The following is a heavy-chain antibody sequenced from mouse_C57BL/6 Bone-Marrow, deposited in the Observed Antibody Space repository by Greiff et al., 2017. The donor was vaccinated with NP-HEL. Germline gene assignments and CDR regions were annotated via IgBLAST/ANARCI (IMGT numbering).Heavy chain of an antibody. CDR3: ARWGPLRLWFAY. D-gene: IGHD2-4*01. CDR1: GYTFTSYG. CDR2: IYPRSGNT. V-gene: IGHV1-81*01. J-gene: IGHJ3*01. Sequence: VKLVESGAELARPGASVKLSCKASGYTFTSYGISWVKQRTGQGLEWIGEIYPRSGNTYYNEKFKGKATLTADKSSSTAYMELRSLTSEDSAVYFCARWGPLRLWFAYWGQGTLVTVSA.